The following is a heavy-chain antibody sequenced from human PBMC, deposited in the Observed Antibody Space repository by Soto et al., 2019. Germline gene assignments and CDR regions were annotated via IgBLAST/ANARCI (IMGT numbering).Heavy chain of an antibody. Sequence: GGSLRLSCVASGFTFSRFTMSWVRQAPGKGLEWVSSISASASFTYYSDSVKGRFTISRDNSKNTLYLQMNSLRAEDTAVYYCAKDRVLVTAVAGTLEWYFDLWGRGTLVTVSS. CDR2: ISASASFT. CDR3: AKDRVLVTAVAGTLEWYFDL. CDR1: GFTFSRFT. J-gene: IGHJ2*01. D-gene: IGHD6-19*01. V-gene: IGHV3-23*01.